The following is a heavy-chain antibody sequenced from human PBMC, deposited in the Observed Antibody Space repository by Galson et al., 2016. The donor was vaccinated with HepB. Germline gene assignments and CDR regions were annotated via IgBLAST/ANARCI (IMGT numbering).Heavy chain of an antibody. Sequence: SVKVSCNASGYSFTNYAIHWVRQAPGQRLEWMGWINPGNGNTKYSQKFQGRVTITRDTSATTDYMELSSLGPEDTAVYYCARDPGGSSTRFDSWGQGTLVTVSS. D-gene: IGHD1-26*01. CDR3: ARDPGGSSTRFDS. V-gene: IGHV1-3*01. J-gene: IGHJ4*02. CDR2: INPGNGNT. CDR1: GYSFTNYA.